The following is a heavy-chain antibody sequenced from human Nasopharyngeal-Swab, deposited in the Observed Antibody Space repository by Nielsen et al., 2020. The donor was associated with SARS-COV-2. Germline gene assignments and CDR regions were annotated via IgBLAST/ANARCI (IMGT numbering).Heavy chain of an antibody. CDR3: ARWSDYYYYYGMDV. V-gene: IGHV3-21*01. Sequence: VRQAPGKGLEWVSSISSSSSYIYYADSVKGRFTIPRDNAKNSLYLQMNSLRAEDTAVYYCARWSDYYYYYGMDVWGQGTTVTVSS. CDR2: ISSSSSYI. J-gene: IGHJ6*02.